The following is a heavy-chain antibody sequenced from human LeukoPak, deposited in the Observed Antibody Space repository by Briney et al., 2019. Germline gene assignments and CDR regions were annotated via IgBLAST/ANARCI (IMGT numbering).Heavy chain of an antibody. J-gene: IGHJ5*02. CDR2: INHSGST. Sequence: SETLSLTCAVYGGSFSGYYWSWVRQPPGKGLEWIGEINHSGSTNYYPSLKSRVTISVDTSKNQFSLKVSSVTAADTAVYYCARHELRVDFGFWFDPWGQGTLVTVSS. CDR3: ARHELRVDFGFWFDP. V-gene: IGHV4-34*01. CDR1: GGSFSGYY. D-gene: IGHD3/OR15-3a*01.